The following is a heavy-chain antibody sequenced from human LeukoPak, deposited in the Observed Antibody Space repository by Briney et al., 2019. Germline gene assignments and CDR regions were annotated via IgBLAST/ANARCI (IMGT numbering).Heavy chain of an antibody. D-gene: IGHD4-17*01. CDR1: GFTFSSYA. Sequence: PGGSLRLSCAASGFTFSSYAMSWVRQAPGKGLEWVSGISGGGENTYYVDSVKGRFTISRDNSKNTLYLQMNSLRAEDTAVYYCAKDGRRVTTGNWFDPWGQGTLVTVSS. J-gene: IGHJ5*02. CDR2: ISGGGENT. V-gene: IGHV3-23*01. CDR3: AKDGRRVTTGNWFDP.